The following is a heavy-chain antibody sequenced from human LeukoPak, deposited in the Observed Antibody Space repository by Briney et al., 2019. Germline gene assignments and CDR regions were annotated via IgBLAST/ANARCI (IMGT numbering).Heavy chain of an antibody. CDR1: GFTFNGSA. D-gene: IGHD4-17*01. CDR2: IRSKAHRYAT. Sequence: GGSLKLSCATSGFTFNGSALHWVRQASGQGLEWVGRIRSKAHRYATAYAASVKGRFTVSRDDSKNMAYLQMNSLKTEDTAIYYCTRRHYGDYVVDNWGLGTLVTVSP. CDR3: TRRHYGDYVVDN. J-gene: IGHJ4*02. V-gene: IGHV3-73*01.